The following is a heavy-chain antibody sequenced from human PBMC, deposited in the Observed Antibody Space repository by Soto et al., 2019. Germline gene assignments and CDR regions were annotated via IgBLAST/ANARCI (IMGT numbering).Heavy chain of an antibody. Sequence: SVTLSVTCSVAGASICRSSWTWIRQPPGKGLEWIGYIYYNGSTNYNPSLKSRVTMSVDTSRNQISLKLTTVTAADTAVYYCTRANWYSEYWGQGTLVTVSS. V-gene: IGHV4-59*01. D-gene: IGHD7-27*01. CDR3: TRANWYSEY. CDR2: IYYNGST. CDR1: GASICRSS. J-gene: IGHJ4*02.